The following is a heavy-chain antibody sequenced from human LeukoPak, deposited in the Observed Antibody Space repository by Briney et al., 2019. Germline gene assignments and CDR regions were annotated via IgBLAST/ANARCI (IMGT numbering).Heavy chain of an antibody. J-gene: IGHJ4*02. CDR3: ARDILATSIAAPYY. V-gene: IGHV4-39*07. CDR2: IYYSGST. D-gene: IGHD6-13*01. Sequence: SETLSLACTVSGGSISSSSYYWGWIRQPPGKGLEWIGSIYYSGSTYYNPSLKSRVTMSVDTSKNQFSLRLSSVNAADTAVYYCARDILATSIAAPYYWGQGTLVTVSS. CDR1: GGSISSSSYY.